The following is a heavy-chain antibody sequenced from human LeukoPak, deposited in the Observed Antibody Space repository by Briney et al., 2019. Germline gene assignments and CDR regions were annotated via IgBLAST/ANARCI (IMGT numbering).Heavy chain of an antibody. Sequence: PSETLSLTCTVSGGSISSYYWSWIRQPAGKGLEWIGRIYSSGSTTYNPSLESRVTMSVDTSKNQFSLNLRSVTAADTAVYYCARPGRRSKYYFDYWGQGTLVTVSS. V-gene: IGHV4-4*07. J-gene: IGHJ4*02. CDR3: ARPGRRSKYYFDY. CDR2: IYSSGST. D-gene: IGHD3-10*01. CDR1: GGSISSYY.